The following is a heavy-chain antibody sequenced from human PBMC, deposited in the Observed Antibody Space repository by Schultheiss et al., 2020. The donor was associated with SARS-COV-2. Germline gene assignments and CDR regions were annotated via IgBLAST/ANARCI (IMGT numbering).Heavy chain of an antibody. CDR2: INHSGST. CDR1: GGSFSGYY. J-gene: IGHJ6*02. V-gene: IGHV4-34*01. Sequence: SETLSLTCAVYGGSFSGYYWSWIRQPPGKGLEWIGEINHSGSTNYNPSLKSRVTISVDTSKNQFSLKLSSVTAADTAVYYCAKAQGARRYYGMDVWGQGTTVTVS. D-gene: IGHD6-6*01. CDR3: AKAQGARRYYGMDV.